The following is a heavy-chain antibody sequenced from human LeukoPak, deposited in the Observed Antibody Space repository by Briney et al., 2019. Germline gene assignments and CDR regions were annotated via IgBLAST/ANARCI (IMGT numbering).Heavy chain of an antibody. J-gene: IGHJ6*03. V-gene: IGHV4-34*01. D-gene: IGHD6-6*01. Sequence: SGTLSLICAVYGGSFSGYYWSWIRQPPGKGLEWIWEINHSGSTNYNPSLKSRVTISVDTSKNQFSLKLSSVTAADTAVYYCAGVGTIAARPGYYYYMDVWGKGTTVTVSS. CDR1: GGSFSGYY. CDR3: AGVGTIAARPGYYYYMDV. CDR2: INHSGST.